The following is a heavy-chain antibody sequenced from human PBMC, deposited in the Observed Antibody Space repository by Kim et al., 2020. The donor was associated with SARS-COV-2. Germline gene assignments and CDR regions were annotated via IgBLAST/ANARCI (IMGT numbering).Heavy chain of an antibody. V-gene: IGHV3-23*01. Sequence: GGSLRLSCAASGFTFNSYAMTWVRQAPGKGLEWVSAISESGTSTYYADSVKGRFTISRDNSEDMLFLQMNNLRAEDTALYYCAKDRLFTYYFDYWGQGTLVTVSS. J-gene: IGHJ4*02. CDR2: ISESGTST. D-gene: IGHD3-16*01. CDR1: GFTFNSYA. CDR3: AKDRLFTYYFDY.